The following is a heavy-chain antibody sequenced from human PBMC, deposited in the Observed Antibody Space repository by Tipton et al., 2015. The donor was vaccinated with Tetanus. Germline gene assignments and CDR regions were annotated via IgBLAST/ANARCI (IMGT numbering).Heavy chain of an antibody. CDR2: FYTTGST. Sequence: TLSLTCNVSGDSISSYYWNWIRQPAGKGLEWIGRFYTTGSTIYNPSLRSRVTMSVDTSKNQISLTLSSFTDADTAVYYGARGGKLGLGSFDPWGRGTLVTVSS. CDR3: ARGGKLGLGSFDP. D-gene: IGHD7-27*01. J-gene: IGHJ2*01. V-gene: IGHV4-4*07. CDR1: GDSISSYY.